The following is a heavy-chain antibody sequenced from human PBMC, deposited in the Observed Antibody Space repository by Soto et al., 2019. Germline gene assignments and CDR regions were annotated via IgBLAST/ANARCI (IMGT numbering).Heavy chain of an antibody. CDR2: IFPDDSDT. CDR1: GYLIKNYW. D-gene: IGHD3-16*01. Sequence: GESLKISCKASGYLIKNYWIGWVRQMPGQGLEWMGIIFPDDSDTRYSPSFQGHVTISVDKSISTAYVQWSSLKASDSAIYYCFRGGVTSRTFDYWGQGTPVTVS. J-gene: IGHJ4*02. CDR3: FRGGVTSRTFDY. V-gene: IGHV5-51*01.